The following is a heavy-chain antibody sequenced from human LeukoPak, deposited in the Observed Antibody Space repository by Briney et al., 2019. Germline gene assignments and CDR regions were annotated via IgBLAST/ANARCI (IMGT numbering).Heavy chain of an antibody. CDR2: IIPILGIA. V-gene: IGHV1-69*04. CDR3: ARDLSRFDP. D-gene: IGHD2/OR15-2a*01. J-gene: IGHJ5*02. CDR1: GGTFSSYT. Sequence: SVKVSCKASGGTFSSYTISWVRQAPGQGLEWMGRIIPILGIANYAQKFQGRVTITADKSTSTAYMELSSLRSAATAVYYCARDLSRFDPWGQGTLVTVSS.